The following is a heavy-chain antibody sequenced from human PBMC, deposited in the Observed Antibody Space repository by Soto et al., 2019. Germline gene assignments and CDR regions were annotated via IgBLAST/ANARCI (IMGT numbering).Heavy chain of an antibody. V-gene: IGHV5-51*01. J-gene: IGHJ6*02. CDR1: GYSFSSFW. CDR3: ARPSAYSSSWFSYYGMDV. CDR2: IYPGDSDA. D-gene: IGHD6-13*01. Sequence: RESLKISCKGFGYSFSSFWIGWVRQMPGKGLEWVAIIYPGDSDARYSPSFQGQVTISADKSINTAYLQWNSLKASDSGIYYYARPSAYSSSWFSYYGMDVWGQGTTVTVSS.